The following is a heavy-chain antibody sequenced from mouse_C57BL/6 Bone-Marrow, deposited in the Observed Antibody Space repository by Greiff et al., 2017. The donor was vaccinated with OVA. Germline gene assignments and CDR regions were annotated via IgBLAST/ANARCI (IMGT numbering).Heavy chain of an antibody. D-gene: IGHD4-1*01. V-gene: IGHV3-6*01. CDR1: GYSITSGYY. CDR2: ISYDGSN. J-gene: IGHJ3*01. CDR3: ARVAGTGFAY. Sequence: DVKLQESGPGLVKPSQSLSLTCSVTGYSITSGYYWNWIRQFPGNKLEWMGYISYDGSNNYNPSLKNRISITRDTSKNQFFLKLNSVTTEDTATYYCARVAGTGFAYWGQGTLVTVSA.